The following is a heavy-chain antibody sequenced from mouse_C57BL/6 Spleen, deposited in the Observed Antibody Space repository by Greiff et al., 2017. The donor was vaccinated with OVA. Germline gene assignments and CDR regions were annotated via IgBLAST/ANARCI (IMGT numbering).Heavy chain of an antibody. CDR2: ISYDGSN. J-gene: IGHJ1*03. CDR1: GYSITSGYY. CDR3: ATTVVATRYFDV. Sequence: EVKLVESGPGLVKPSQSLSLTCSVTGYSITSGYYWNWIRQFPGNKLEWMGYISYDGSNNYNPSLKNRISITRDTSKNQFFLKLNSVTTEDTATYYCATTVVATRYFDVWGTGTTVTVSS. D-gene: IGHD1-1*01. V-gene: IGHV3-6*01.